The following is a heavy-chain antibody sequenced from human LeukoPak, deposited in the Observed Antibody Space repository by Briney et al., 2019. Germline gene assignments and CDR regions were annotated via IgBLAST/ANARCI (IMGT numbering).Heavy chain of an antibody. CDR3: ARGRAGSYYNNY. Sequence: GGSLRLSCAASGFTFSSYEMNWVRQAPGKGLEWVSYISSNGSTIYYADSVKGRFTISRDNAKNSLYLQMNSLRAEDTAVYYCARGRAGSYYNNYWGQGTLVTVSS. V-gene: IGHV3-48*03. J-gene: IGHJ4*02. CDR1: GFTFSSYE. D-gene: IGHD3-10*01. CDR2: ISSNGSTI.